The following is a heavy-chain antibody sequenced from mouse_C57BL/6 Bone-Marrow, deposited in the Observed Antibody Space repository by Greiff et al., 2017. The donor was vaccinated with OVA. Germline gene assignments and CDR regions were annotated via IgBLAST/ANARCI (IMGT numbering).Heavy chain of an antibody. CDR1: GYTFTDYY. CDR3: ARKGDYYGSNWYFDV. V-gene: IGHV1-76*01. J-gene: IGHJ1*03. CDR2: IYPGSGNT. D-gene: IGHD1-1*01. Sequence: VQLVESGAELVRPGASVKLSCKASGYTFTDYYINWVKQRPGQGLEWIARIYPGSGNTYYNEKFKGKATLTAEKSSSTAYMQLSSLTSEDSAVYFCARKGDYYGSNWYFDVWGTGTTVTVSS.